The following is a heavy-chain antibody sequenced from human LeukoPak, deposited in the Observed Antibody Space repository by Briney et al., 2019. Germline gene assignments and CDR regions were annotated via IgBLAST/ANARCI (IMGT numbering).Heavy chain of an antibody. CDR1: GFTFSSYG. D-gene: IGHD2/OR15-2a*01. CDR2: IRYDGSNK. CDR3: AKDLYPDYFNYGMEV. Sequence: VGSLRLSCAASGFTFSSYGMHCVRQAPGKGLEWVAFIRYDGSNKYYADSVKGRFTISRDNSKNTLYLQMNSLRAEDTAVYYCAKDLYPDYFNYGMEVWGQGTTVTVSS. J-gene: IGHJ6*02. V-gene: IGHV3-30*02.